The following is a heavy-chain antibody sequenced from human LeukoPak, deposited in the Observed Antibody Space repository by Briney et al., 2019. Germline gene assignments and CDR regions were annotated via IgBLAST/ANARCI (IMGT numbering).Heavy chain of an antibody. Sequence: GGSLRLSCAASGFTFSSYSMNWVRQAPGKGLEWVSSINSNSRYKYYADSVKGRFTISRDNAKNSLYLQMNSLRAEDTAVYYCAELGITMIGGVWGKGTTVTISS. CDR1: GFTFSSYS. D-gene: IGHD3-10*02. J-gene: IGHJ6*04. V-gene: IGHV3-21*01. CDR2: INSNSRYK. CDR3: AELGITMIGGV.